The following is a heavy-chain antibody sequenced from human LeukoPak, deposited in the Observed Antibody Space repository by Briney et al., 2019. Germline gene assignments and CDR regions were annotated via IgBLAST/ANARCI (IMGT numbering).Heavy chain of an antibody. V-gene: IGHV3-23*01. Sequence: PGGSLRLSCAASGFTFSSSAMSWVRQAPGKGLEWVSTISGSTSGTYYADSVKGRFTISRDNSKNPLYLQMNSLRAEDTAVYYCAKASSGTSSGSSNWGQGTLVTVSS. D-gene: IGHD6-19*01. CDR3: AKASSGTSSGSSN. J-gene: IGHJ4*02. CDR2: ISGSTSGT. CDR1: GFTFSSSA.